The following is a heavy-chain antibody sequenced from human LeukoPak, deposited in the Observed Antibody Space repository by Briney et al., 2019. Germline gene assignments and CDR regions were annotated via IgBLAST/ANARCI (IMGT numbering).Heavy chain of an antibody. V-gene: IGHV3-7*01. D-gene: IGHD3-16*01. J-gene: IGHJ4*02. CDR2: IKQDGSEK. Sequence: PGGSLRLSCPASGFTFSSYWMAWVRQAPGKGLEWVANIKQDGSEKYYVDSVKGRFTISRDNAKNSLYLQMNSLRAEDTAVYYCASVGSDYDYVWGSQTGYWGQGTLVTVSS. CDR1: GFTFSSYW. CDR3: ASVGSDYDYVWGSQTGY.